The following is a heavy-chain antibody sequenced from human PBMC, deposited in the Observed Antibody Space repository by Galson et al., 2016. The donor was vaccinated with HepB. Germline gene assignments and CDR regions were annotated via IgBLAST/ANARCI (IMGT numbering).Heavy chain of an antibody. V-gene: IGHV4-59*01. D-gene: IGHD1-1*01. CDR3: ATIRERRRFDF. CDR1: GGSINSYY. J-gene: IGHJ4*02. Sequence: SETLSLTCNVSGGSINSYYWGWIRQPPGKGLEWIAYIHYTGSSNHNPSLNRGVTISIDKSMSQFSLTVTSVTAADTAVYYCATIRERRRFDFWGQGILVTVSS. CDR2: IHYTGSS.